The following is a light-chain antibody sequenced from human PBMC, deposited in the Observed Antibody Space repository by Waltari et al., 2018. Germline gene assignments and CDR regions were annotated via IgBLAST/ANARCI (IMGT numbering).Light chain of an antibody. CDR2: DVN. Sequence: QSALTQPASVPGSPGQSSTISCPGSSSDVGGYNYVPWYQQHPGKAPKLMISDVNKRPSGVSNRFSGSKSDNTASLTISGLQAEDEAHYYCTSFTSSSTIVFGGGTKLTVL. CDR3: TSFTSSSTIV. J-gene: IGLJ2*01. CDR1: SSDVGGYNY. V-gene: IGLV2-14*03.